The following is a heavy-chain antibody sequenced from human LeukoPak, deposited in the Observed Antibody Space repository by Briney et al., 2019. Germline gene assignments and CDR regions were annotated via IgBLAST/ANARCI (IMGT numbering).Heavy chain of an antibody. CDR1: WYRLTCYW. CDR3: ARLLGPRFWEWLLDY. CDR2: IYPGDSDT. Sequence: GESLEVSCQGSWYRLTCYWIGLVGQVPGKGLEWIGIIYPGDSDTRLCPSVQGQVTHSADNSISAAYLQWGSLKAADTGMYDCARLLGPRFWEWLLDYWCQGTLVTVSS. D-gene: IGHD3-3*01. V-gene: IGHV5-51*01. J-gene: IGHJ4*02.